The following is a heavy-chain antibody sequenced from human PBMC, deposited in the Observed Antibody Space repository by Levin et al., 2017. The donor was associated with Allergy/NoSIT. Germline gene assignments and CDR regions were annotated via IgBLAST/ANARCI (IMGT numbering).Heavy chain of an antibody. J-gene: IGHJ4*02. D-gene: IGHD3-10*01. CDR1: GFSLTTSGMC. V-gene: IGHV2-70*11. CDR3: ARATNHYYGRGFDY. CDR2: IDWDDDK. Sequence: QTLSLTCTFSGFSLTTSGMCVSWIRQPPGNALEWLARIDWDDDKYYSTSLKTRLTISRDTSKNKVVLTMTSMDPVDTAKYYCARATNHYYGRGFDYWGQGTPVTVSS.